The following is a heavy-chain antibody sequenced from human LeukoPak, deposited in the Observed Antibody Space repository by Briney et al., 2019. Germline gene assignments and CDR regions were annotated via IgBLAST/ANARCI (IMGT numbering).Heavy chain of an antibody. D-gene: IGHD3-22*01. CDR2: IYYRGNT. CDR1: GDSLSSYNYF. J-gene: IGHJ4*02. V-gene: IGHV4-39*01. Sequence: SETLSLICTVSGDSLSSYNYFWGWIRQPPGKGLEWVGSIYYRGNTYYNPSLKSRVTLSADTSKNQFSLKVTSVNAADTAVYYCARASSGYYWDFDYWGQGALVTVSS. CDR3: ARASSGYYWDFDY.